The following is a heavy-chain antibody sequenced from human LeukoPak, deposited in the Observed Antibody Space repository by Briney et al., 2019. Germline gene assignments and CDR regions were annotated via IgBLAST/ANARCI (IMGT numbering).Heavy chain of an antibody. Sequence: SVKVSCKASGGTFSSYAISWVRQAPGQGLEWMGRIIPILGIANYARKFQGRVTITADKSTSTAYMELSSLRSEDTAVYYCAAPIPGIAAAGPNYWGQGTLVTVSS. CDR2: IIPILGIA. D-gene: IGHD6-13*01. V-gene: IGHV1-69*04. CDR3: AAPIPGIAAAGPNY. CDR1: GGTFSSYA. J-gene: IGHJ4*02.